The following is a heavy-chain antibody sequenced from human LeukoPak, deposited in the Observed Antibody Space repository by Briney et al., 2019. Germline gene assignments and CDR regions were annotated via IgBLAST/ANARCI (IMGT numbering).Heavy chain of an antibody. Sequence: ASVKVSCKVSGYTLTELSMHWVRQAPGKGLEWMGGFDPEDGETIYAQKFQGRVTMTEDTFTDTAYMELSSLRSEDTAVYYCATDRGSSYHFDLWGRGTLVTVSS. CDR3: ATDRGSSYHFDL. V-gene: IGHV1-24*01. D-gene: IGHD6-25*01. CDR2: FDPEDGET. J-gene: IGHJ2*01. CDR1: GYTLTELS.